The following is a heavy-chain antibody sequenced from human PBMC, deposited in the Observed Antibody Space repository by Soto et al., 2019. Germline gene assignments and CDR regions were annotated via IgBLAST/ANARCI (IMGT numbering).Heavy chain of an antibody. D-gene: IGHD1-1*01. CDR3: VRDGTKTLRDWFDP. J-gene: IGHJ5*02. CDR1: GASISGFY. CDR2: IYATGTT. Sequence: PSETLSLTCTVSGASISGFYWRWIRKSAGKGLEWIGRIYATGTTDYNPSLKSRVMMSVDTSKKQLSLKLRSVTAADTAVYYCVRDGTKTLRDWFDPWGQGISVTVSS. V-gene: IGHV4-4*07.